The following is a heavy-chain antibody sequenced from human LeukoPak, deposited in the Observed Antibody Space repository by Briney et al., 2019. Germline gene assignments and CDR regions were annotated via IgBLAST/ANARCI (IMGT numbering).Heavy chain of an antibody. V-gene: IGHV4-59*08. CDR2: IYHSGST. CDR3: ARQTSTVTTTPGYYFDY. D-gene: IGHD4-17*01. CDR1: GGSISGYY. J-gene: IGHJ4*02. Sequence: SETLSLTCTVSGGSISGYYWSWIRQPLGKGLEWIGYIYHSGSTNYNPSLKSRVTISVDTSKNQFSLKLSSVTAADTAVYFCARQTSTVTTTPGYYFDYWGQGTLVTVSS.